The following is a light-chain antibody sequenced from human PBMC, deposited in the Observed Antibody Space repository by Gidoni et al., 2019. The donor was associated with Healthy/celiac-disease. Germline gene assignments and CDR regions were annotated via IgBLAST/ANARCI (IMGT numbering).Light chain of an antibody. J-gene: IGKJ1*01. CDR3: QQCYSTPRT. CDR1: QSISSY. Sequence: EIQMTQSPSPLSASAGDRVTIHRLASQSISSYLNWYQQKPGKAPKLLIYAASSLQSGVPSRFSGSGSGTDFTLTISSLQPEDFAAYYCQQCYSTPRTFGQGTKVEIK. CDR2: AAS. V-gene: IGKV1-39*01.